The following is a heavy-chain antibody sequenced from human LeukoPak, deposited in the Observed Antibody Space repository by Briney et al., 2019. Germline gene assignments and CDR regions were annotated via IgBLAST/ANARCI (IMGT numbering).Heavy chain of an antibody. Sequence: GGSLRLSCAASGFTFSSYAMSWVRQAPGKGLEWVSAISGSGGSTYYADSVKGRFTISRDNSKNTLYLQINSLRAEDTAVYYCAKDLKPYVLLWFGESWGQGTLVTVSS. D-gene: IGHD3-10*01. CDR1: GFTFSSYA. CDR3: AKDLKPYVLLWFGES. V-gene: IGHV3-23*01. J-gene: IGHJ5*02. CDR2: ISGSGGST.